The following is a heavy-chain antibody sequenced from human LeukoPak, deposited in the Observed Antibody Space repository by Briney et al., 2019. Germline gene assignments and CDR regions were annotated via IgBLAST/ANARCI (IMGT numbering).Heavy chain of an antibody. J-gene: IGHJ6*02. CDR2: INHSGST. CDR3: ARGGRWRYYYYGMDV. CDR1: GFSFGSYA. D-gene: IGHD2-15*01. Sequence: GSLRLSCATSGFSFGSYAMNWVRQPPGKGLEWIGEINHSGSTNYNPSLKSRVTISVDTSKNQFSLKLSSVTAADTAVYYCARGGRWRYYYYGMDVWGQGTTVTVSS. V-gene: IGHV4-34*01.